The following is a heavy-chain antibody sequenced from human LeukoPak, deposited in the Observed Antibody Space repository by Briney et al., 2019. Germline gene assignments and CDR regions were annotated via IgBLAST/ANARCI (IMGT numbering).Heavy chain of an antibody. CDR3: ARDGPVAAAGTDDY. D-gene: IGHD6-13*01. Sequence: GSLRLSCAASGFTFTGHNMNWVRQAPGKGLEWVSFVSISSGTIYYADSVKGRFTISRDNAKNSLYLQMNSLRAEDTAVYYCARDGPVAAAGTDDYWGQGTLVTVSS. J-gene: IGHJ4*02. V-gene: IGHV3-48*04. CDR1: GFTFTGHN. CDR2: VSISSGTI.